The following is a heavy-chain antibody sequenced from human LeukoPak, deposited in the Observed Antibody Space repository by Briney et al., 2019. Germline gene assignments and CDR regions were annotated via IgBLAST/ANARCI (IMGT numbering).Heavy chain of an antibody. CDR1: GYTFTGYY. V-gene: IGHV1-2*02. CDR3: ARVAGNGGLGAFDI. D-gene: IGHD4-23*01. J-gene: IGHJ3*02. Sequence: GSVQVSCKGSGYTFTGYYMHWVRQAPGKGLEWMGWINPNSGGTNYAQKFQGRVTMTRDTSISTAYMELSRMRSDDTAVYYWARVAGNGGLGAFDIWSQGKMGTVSS. CDR2: INPNSGGT.